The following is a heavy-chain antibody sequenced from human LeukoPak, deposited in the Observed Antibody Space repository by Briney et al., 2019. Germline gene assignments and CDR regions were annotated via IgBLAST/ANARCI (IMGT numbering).Heavy chain of an antibody. D-gene: IGHD1-1*01. CDR1: GFPFIEYS. J-gene: IGHJ4*02. V-gene: IGHV3-48*01. Sequence: GGSLRLSCTASGFPFIEYSMNWVRQVPGKGLEWISYIGIDSGNTKYADSVRGRFTISADKAKNSLYLQMNSLRVEDTAVYYCARNHNYAFDNWGQGTLVSVAS. CDR3: ARNHNYAFDN. CDR2: IGIDSGNT.